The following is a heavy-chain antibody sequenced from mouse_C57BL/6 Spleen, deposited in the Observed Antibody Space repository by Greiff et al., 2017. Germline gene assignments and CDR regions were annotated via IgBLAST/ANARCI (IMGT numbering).Heavy chain of an antibody. CDR3: ARGLLWGFDY. CDR2: INPNNGGT. Sequence: EVQLQQSGPELVKPGASVKISCKASGYTFTDYYMNWVKQSHGKSLEWIGDINPNNGGTSYNQKFKGKATLTVDKSSSTAYMELRSLTSEDSAVYYCARGLLWGFDYWGQGTTLTVSS. J-gene: IGHJ2*01. V-gene: IGHV1-26*01. CDR1: GYTFTDYY. D-gene: IGHD3-1*01.